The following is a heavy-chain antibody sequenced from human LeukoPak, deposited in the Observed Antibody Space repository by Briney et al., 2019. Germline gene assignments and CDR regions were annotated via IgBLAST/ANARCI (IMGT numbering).Heavy chain of an antibody. D-gene: IGHD2-15*01. Sequence: SQTLSLTCAVSGGSISSGGYSWSWIRQPPGKGLEWIGYIYHSGSTNYNPSLKSRVTISVDTSKNQFSLKLSSVTAADTAVYYCVAVADAFDIWGQGTMVTVSS. V-gene: IGHV4-30-2*01. CDR1: GGSISSGGYS. J-gene: IGHJ3*02. CDR2: IYHSGST. CDR3: VAVADAFDI.